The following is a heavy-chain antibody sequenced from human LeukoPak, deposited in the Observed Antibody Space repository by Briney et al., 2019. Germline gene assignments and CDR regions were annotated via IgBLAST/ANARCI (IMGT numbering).Heavy chain of an antibody. D-gene: IGHD4/OR15-4a*01. J-gene: IGHJ6*02. CDR2: INHSGSS. Sequence: PSETLSLTCAVYGGSFSGYYWSWIRQPPGKGLEWIGEINHSGSSNYDPSLKSRVTISVDTSKNQFSLKLSSVTAADTAVYYCARGPLTRYYYYGMDVWGQGTTVTVSS. V-gene: IGHV4-34*01. CDR1: GGSFSGYY. CDR3: ARGPLTRYYYYGMDV.